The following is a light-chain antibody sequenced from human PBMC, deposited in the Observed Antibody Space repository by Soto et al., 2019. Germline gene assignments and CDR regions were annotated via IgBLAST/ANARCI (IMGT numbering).Light chain of an antibody. CDR1: SSDVGGYNY. CDR2: DVR. V-gene: IGLV2-14*01. J-gene: IGLJ1*01. Sequence: QSALTQPASVCGSPGQSITISCTGTSSDVGGYNYVSWYQQHPGKAPKLMIYDVRNRPSGVSNRFSGSKSVNTASLTISGLQAEDEADYYCSSYTTISTYVFGTGTQLTVL. CDR3: SSYTTISTYV.